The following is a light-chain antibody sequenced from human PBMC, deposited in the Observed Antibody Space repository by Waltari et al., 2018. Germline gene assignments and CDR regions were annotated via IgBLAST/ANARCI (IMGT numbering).Light chain of an antibody. CDR3: SSYTRSTTVI. Sequence: QSALTQPASVSGSPGQSITISCTGTDSDIGAHNYVSWYQQHPGKAPKLLLYDVSDRPSGISDHFSGSKSGNTASLTISGLQAEDAADYYCSSYTRSTTVIFGGGTKLTVL. CDR1: DSDIGAHNY. V-gene: IGLV2-14*03. CDR2: DVS. J-gene: IGLJ2*01.